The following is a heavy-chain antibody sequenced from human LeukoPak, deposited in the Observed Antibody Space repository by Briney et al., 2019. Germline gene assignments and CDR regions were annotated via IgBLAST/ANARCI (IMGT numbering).Heavy chain of an antibody. Sequence: ETLSLTCAVYGGSFSGYYWSWVRQAPGKGLEWVSYISSSSSTIYYADSVKGRFTISRDNAKNSLYLQMNSLRDEDTAVYYCARETPEYDWGQGTLVTVSS. V-gene: IGHV3-48*02. J-gene: IGHJ4*02. CDR3: ARETPEYD. D-gene: IGHD1-14*01. CDR2: ISSSSSTI. CDR1: GGSFSGYY.